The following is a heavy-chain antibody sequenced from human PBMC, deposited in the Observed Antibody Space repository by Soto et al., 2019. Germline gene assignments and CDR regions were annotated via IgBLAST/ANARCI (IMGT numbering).Heavy chain of an antibody. CDR3: AREGYYDFWSGSPGWFDP. Sequence: PSETLSLTCTVSGGSISSGGYYWSWIRQHPGKGLEWIGYIYYSGSTYYNPSLKSRVTISVDTSKNQFSLKLSSVTAADTAVYYCAREGYYDFWSGSPGWFDPWGQGTLVTVSS. D-gene: IGHD3-3*01. J-gene: IGHJ5*02. CDR1: GGSISSGGYY. V-gene: IGHV4-31*03. CDR2: IYYSGST.